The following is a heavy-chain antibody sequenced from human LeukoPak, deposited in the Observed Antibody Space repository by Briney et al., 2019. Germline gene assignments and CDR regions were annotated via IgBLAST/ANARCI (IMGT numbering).Heavy chain of an antibody. Sequence: GGSLRLSCAASGFTFSSYSMNWVRQAPGKRLEWVSSISSSSSYIYYADSVKGRFTISRDNAKNSLYLQMNSLRAEDTAVYYCAKGGGLWFGELSRFDYWGQGTLVTVSS. CDR3: AKGGGLWFGELSRFDY. CDR2: ISSSSSYI. J-gene: IGHJ4*02. D-gene: IGHD3-10*01. V-gene: IGHV3-21*01. CDR1: GFTFSSYS.